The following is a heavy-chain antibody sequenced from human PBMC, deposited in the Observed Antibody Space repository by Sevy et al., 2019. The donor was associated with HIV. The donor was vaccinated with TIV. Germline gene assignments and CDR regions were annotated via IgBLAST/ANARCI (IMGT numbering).Heavy chain of an antibody. CDR2: IRQDGNEI. CDR3: ARRYFDL. CDR1: GFTFDMYW. V-gene: IGHV3-7*03. J-gene: IGHJ4*02. Sequence: GGSLSLSCDASGFTFDMYWMQWVRQAPGKGLEWVHNIRQDGNEIYYAASVRVRFTISRDNAKGSLQLQMNNLRVEDTATYYCARRYFDLWGQGTMVTVSS.